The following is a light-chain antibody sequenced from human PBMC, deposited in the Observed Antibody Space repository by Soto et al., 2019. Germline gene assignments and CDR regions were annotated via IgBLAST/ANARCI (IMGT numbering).Light chain of an antibody. CDR2: KAS. CDR3: QQYNSYPWT. CDR1: QSISSW. J-gene: IGKJ1*01. V-gene: IGKV1-5*03. Sequence: DIQMTQSPSTLSASVGDRVTITCRASQSISSWLAWYQQKPGKAPTLLIYKASSLESGAPSRFSGSGSGTEFTLTISSLQPDDFATYYYQQYNSYPWTFGQGTKVEIK.